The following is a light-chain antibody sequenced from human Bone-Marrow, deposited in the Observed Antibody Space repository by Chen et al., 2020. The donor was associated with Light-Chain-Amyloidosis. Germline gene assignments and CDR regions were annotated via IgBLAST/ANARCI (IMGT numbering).Light chain of an antibody. V-gene: IGLV3-21*02. Sequence: SYVLTQPSSVSVAPGQTATIACGGNNIGSTSVHWYQQTPGQAPLLVVYDDSDRPSGIPERLSGASSENTATLTISRVEAGDEAGYYCQVWDRSSDRPVFGGGTKLTGL. CDR2: DDS. CDR3: QVWDRSSDRPV. J-gene: IGLJ3*02. CDR1: NIGSTS.